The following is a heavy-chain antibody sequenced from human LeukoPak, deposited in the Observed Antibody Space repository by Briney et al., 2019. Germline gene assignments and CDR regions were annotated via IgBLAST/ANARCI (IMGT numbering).Heavy chain of an antibody. CDR2: IYPADSDT. J-gene: IGHJ3*02. D-gene: IGHD2-2*02. CDR1: GYSFTTYW. V-gene: IGHV5-51*01. Sequence: GESLKISCKGSGYSFTTYWIGWVRQMPGKGLEWMGIIYPADSDTRYNPSFQGQVTISADKSISTAYLQWSSLKASDTAMYYCARTYLGYCSSTGCYTDKQDIPDAFDIWGQGTMVTVSS. CDR3: ARTYLGYCSSTGCYTDKQDIPDAFDI.